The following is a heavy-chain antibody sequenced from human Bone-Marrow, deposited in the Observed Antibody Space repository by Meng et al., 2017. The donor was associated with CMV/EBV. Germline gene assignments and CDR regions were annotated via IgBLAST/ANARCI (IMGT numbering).Heavy chain of an antibody. V-gene: IGHV4-34*01. CDR2: INHSGST. Sequence: QVHLQQWGAGLLKPSETLSRTCAVYGGSFSGYYWSWIRQPPGKGLEWIGEINHSGSTNYNPSLKSRVTISVDTSKNQFSLKLSSVTAADTAVYYCARAQAVAGRFCVYWGQGTLVTVSS. CDR1: GGSFSGYY. CDR3: ARAQAVAGRFCVY. J-gene: IGHJ4*02. D-gene: IGHD6-19*01.